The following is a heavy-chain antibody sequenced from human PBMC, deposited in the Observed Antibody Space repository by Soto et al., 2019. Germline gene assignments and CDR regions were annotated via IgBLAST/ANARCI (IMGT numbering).Heavy chain of an antibody. D-gene: IGHD2-15*01. CDR2: INHSGST. V-gene: IGHV4-34*01. CDR1: GGSFSGYY. Sequence: QVQLQQWGAGLLKPSETLSLTCAVYGGSFSGYYWSWIRQPPGKGLEWIGEINHSGSTYYNPSLKSRVTISVDTSKNQFSLKLSSVTAADTAVYYCARFYCSGGSCYGAGVRDWYFDLWGRGTLVTVSS. J-gene: IGHJ2*01. CDR3: ARFYCSGGSCYGAGVRDWYFDL.